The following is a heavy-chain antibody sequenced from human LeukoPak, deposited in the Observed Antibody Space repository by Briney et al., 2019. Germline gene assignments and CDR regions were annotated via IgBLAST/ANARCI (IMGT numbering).Heavy chain of an antibody. CDR2: ICGNDGKT. V-gene: IGHV3-23*01. Sequence: GGSLRLSCAASGFSFSTYAMSWVRQAPGKGLEWVSGICGNDGKTYYADSVKGRFTISRDNSKNTLHLQMNSLRAEDTALYYCAKDTGGSCYSAIAYWGQGALVSVST. CDR3: AKDTGGSCYSAIAY. J-gene: IGHJ4*02. CDR1: GFSFSTYA. D-gene: IGHD2-15*01.